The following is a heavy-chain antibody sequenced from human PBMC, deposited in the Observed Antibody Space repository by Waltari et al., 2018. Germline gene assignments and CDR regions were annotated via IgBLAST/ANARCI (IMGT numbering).Heavy chain of an antibody. CDR2: IYYSGST. Sequence: QLHLQESGPELVKPSATLYLTCPVPNVSTSSGSYYWAWIRQPAGKGPEWIGNIYYSGSTYYNPSLESRVAISVDTSKNQFFLSLTSVTAADAAIYYCARAECSTSSCFFVSGFDPWGQGIQVTVSS. CDR1: NVSTSSGSYY. D-gene: IGHD6-6*01. CDR3: ARAECSTSSCFFVSGFDP. J-gene: IGHJ5*02. V-gene: IGHV4-39*01.